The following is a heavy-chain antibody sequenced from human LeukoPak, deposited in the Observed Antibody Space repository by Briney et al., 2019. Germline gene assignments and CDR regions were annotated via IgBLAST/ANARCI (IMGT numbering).Heavy chain of an antibody. CDR2: IYAGGTT. J-gene: IGHJ4*02. Sequence: PGGSLRLSCAASGLTVSTNYMSWVRQAPGKGLEWVSAIYAGGTTYYADSVKGRLTLSTDGSKNTLYLQMNSLRAEDTAVYYCASYSVSSRRDYWGQGTLVTVSS. CDR1: GLTVSTNY. D-gene: IGHD5/OR15-5a*01. V-gene: IGHV3-53*01. CDR3: ASYSVSSRRDY.